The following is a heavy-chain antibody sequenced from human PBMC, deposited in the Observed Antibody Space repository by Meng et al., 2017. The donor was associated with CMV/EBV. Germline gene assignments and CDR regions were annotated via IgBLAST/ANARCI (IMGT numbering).Heavy chain of an antibody. D-gene: IGHD1-26*01. CDR3: ATNPYGSYYLDY. Sequence: GESLKISCAASGFTFDDYGMSWVRQAPGKGLEWVSGINWNGGSTGYADSVKGRFTISRDNAKNSLYLQMNSLRAEDTAVYYCATNPYGSYYLDYWGQGTLVTVSS. CDR1: GFTFDDYG. J-gene: IGHJ4*02. V-gene: IGHV3-20*04. CDR2: INWNGGST.